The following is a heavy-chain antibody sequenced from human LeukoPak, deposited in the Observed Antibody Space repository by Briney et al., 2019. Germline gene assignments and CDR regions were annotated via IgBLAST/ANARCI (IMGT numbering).Heavy chain of an antibody. V-gene: IGHV3-66*02. D-gene: IGHD3-22*01. Sequence: PGGSLRLSCAASGFTVSSNYMSWVRQAPGKGLEWASVIYSGGSTYYADSVKGRFTISRDNSKNTLYLQMNSLRAEDTAVYYCARGSYYYDSSGTVNYFDYWGQGTLVTVSS. CDR3: ARGSYYYDSSGTVNYFDY. CDR2: IYSGGST. CDR1: GFTVSSNY. J-gene: IGHJ4*02.